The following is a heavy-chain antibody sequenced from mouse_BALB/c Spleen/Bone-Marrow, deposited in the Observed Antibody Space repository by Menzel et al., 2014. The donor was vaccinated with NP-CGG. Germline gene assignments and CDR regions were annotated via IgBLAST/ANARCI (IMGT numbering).Heavy chain of an antibody. D-gene: IGHD2-10*02. CDR2: INPGSSTI. CDR1: GFDFSRYW. J-gene: IGHJ4*01. V-gene: IGHV4-2*02. Sequence: EVQLVESGGGLVQPGGSLNLSYAASGFDFSRYWMSWARQAPGKGQEWIGEINPGSSTINYTPSLKDKFIISRDNAKNTLYLQMSKVRSEDTALYYCARLAVWGAMDYWGQGTSVTVSS. CDR3: ARLAVWGAMDY.